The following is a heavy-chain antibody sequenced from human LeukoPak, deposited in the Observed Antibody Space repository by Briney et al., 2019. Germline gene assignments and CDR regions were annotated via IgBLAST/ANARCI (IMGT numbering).Heavy chain of an antibody. CDR1: GFTFSSYE. V-gene: IGHV3-48*03. CDR3: ARVGELRPPDY. Sequence: GGSLRLSCAASGFTFSSYEMNWVRRAPGKGLEWVSYISSSGSTIYYADSVKGRFTISRDNAKNSLYLQMNSLRAEDTAVYYCARVGELRPPDYWGQGTLVTVSS. D-gene: IGHD1-26*01. J-gene: IGHJ4*02. CDR2: ISSSGSTI.